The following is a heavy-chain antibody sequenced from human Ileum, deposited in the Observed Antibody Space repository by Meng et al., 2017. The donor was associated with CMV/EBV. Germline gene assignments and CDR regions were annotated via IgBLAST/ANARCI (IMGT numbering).Heavy chain of an antibody. CDR1: GGSLNNYY. CDR2: IYYSGST. Sequence: SETLSLTCFVSGGSLNNYYWSWIRQPPGKGLEWIGYIYYSGSTNYNPSLKSRVTISVDTSKNQFSLKLSSVTAADTAVYYCARRRAFDIWGQGTMVTVSS. V-gene: IGHV4-59*01. J-gene: IGHJ3*02. CDR3: ARRRAFDI.